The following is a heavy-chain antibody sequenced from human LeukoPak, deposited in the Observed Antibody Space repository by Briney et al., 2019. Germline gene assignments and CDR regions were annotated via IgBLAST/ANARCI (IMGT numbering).Heavy chain of an antibody. Sequence: ASVKVSCKASGYTFTSYYIHWVRQAPGQGLEWMGIINPSGGSTNYAQKFQGRVTMTRDTSTSTVYMDLSSLRSEDTAVYYCARGGLNYNILTGAFDIWGQGTMVTVSS. J-gene: IGHJ3*02. CDR3: ARGGLNYNILTGAFDI. CDR1: GYTFTSYY. V-gene: IGHV1-46*01. D-gene: IGHD3-9*01. CDR2: INPSGGST.